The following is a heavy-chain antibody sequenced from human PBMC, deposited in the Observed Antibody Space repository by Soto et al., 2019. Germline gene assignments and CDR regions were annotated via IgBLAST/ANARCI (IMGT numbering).Heavy chain of an antibody. CDR3: ARVETTGIDY. J-gene: IGHJ4*02. Sequence: TSETLSLTCTVSGGSISSGGYYWSWIRQHPGKGLEWIGYIYYSGSTYYNPSLKSRVTISVDTSKNQFSLYLQMNSLRAEDTAVYYCARVETTGIDYWGQGTLVTVSS. CDR2: IYYSGST. V-gene: IGHV4-31*03. CDR1: GGSISSGGYY. D-gene: IGHD4-17*01.